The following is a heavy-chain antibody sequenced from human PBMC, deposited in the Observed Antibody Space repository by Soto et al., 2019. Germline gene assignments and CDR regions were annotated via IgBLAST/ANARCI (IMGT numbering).Heavy chain of an antibody. J-gene: IGHJ4*02. CDR1: GGTFSSYA. CDR2: IIPIFDTA. D-gene: IGHD6-19*01. V-gene: IGHV1-69*01. Sequence: QVQLVQSGADVTKPGSSLRVSCKASGGTFSSYAISWVRQAPGQGLEWMGGIIPIFDTANYAQKFQGRVTITADESTSTAYMELSSLRSEDTAVDYCGSEGGSGWYRKDYWGQGTLVTVSS. CDR3: GSEGGSGWYRKDY.